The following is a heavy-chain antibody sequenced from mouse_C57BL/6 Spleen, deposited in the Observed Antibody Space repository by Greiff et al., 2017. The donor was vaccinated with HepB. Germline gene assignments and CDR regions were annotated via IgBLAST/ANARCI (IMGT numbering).Heavy chain of an antibody. J-gene: IGHJ1*03. CDR1: GFTFSDYY. V-gene: IGHV5-16*01. CDR3: ARDGGYFDV. Sequence: EVNVVESEGGLVQPGRSMKLSCTASGFTFSDYYMAWVRQVPEKGLEWVANINYDGSSTYYLDSLKSRFIISRDNAKNILYLQMSSLKSEDTATYYCARDGGYFDVWGTGTTVTVSS. CDR2: INYDGSST.